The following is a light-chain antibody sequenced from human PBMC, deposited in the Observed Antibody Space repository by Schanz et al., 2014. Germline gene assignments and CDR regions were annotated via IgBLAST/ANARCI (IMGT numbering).Light chain of an antibody. V-gene: IGKV3-20*01. J-gene: IGKJ2*01. CDR1: QSVTSNY. CDR2: GAS. Sequence: EIVLTQSPGTLSLSPGERAALSCRASQSVTSNYLAWYQQKPGQGPRLLIYGASNRASGIPDRFSGSGSGTDFTLSISRLEPEDGSVYYCEQYGSSPPYTFGQWTKLEIK. CDR3: EQYGSSPPYT.